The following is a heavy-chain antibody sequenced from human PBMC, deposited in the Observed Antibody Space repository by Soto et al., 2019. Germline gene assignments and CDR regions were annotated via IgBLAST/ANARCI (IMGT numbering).Heavy chain of an antibody. CDR1: GFTFSSYS. J-gene: IGHJ5*02. Sequence: GGSLRLSCAASGFTFSSYSMNWVRQAPGKGLEWVSYISSSSSTIYYADSVKGRFTISRDNAKNSLYLQMDSLRAEETAVYYCAREYCSSTSCLNWFDPWGQGTLVTVSS. V-gene: IGHV3-48*01. CDR2: ISSSSSTI. CDR3: AREYCSSTSCLNWFDP. D-gene: IGHD2-2*01.